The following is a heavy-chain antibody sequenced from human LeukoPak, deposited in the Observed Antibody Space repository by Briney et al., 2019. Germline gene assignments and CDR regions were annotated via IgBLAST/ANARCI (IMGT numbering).Heavy chain of an antibody. Sequence: PGRSLRLSCAASGFTFSSYGMHWVRQAPGKGLEWVTFISYDGSNKYYADSVKGRFTISRDNSKNTLYLQMNSLRAEDTAVYYCAKMYYDSSGYYYPFDYWGQGTLVTVSS. D-gene: IGHD3-22*01. V-gene: IGHV3-30*18. CDR1: GFTFSSYG. J-gene: IGHJ4*02. CDR3: AKMYYDSSGYYYPFDY. CDR2: ISYDGSNK.